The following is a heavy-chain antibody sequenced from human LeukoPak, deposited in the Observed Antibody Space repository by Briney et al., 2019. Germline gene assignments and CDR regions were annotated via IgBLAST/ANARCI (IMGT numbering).Heavy chain of an antibody. V-gene: IGHV4-39*01. D-gene: IGHD1-7*01. J-gene: IGHJ6*02. Sequence: TSETLSLTCTVSGGSISSSSYYWGWIRQPPGKGLEWIGSIYYSGSTYYNPSLKSRVTISVDTSKNQFSLKLSSVTAADTAVYYCARQGYNWNYPRTGYYYYDGMDVWGQGTTVTVSS. CDR3: ARQGYNWNYPRTGYYYYDGMDV. CDR2: IYYSGST. CDR1: GGSISSSSYY.